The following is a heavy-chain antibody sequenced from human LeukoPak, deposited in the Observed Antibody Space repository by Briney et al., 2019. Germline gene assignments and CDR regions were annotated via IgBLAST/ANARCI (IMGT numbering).Heavy chain of an antibody. CDR2: IYYSGST. V-gene: IGHV4-59*08. D-gene: IGHD6-13*01. Sequence: PSETLSLTCTVSGGSISSYYWSWIRQPPGKGLEWIGYIYYSGSTNYNPSLKSRVTISVDTSKNQFSLKLSFVTAADTAVYYCARQIAAAGTRWFDPWGQGTLVTVSS. CDR1: GGSISSYY. CDR3: ARQIAAAGTRWFDP. J-gene: IGHJ5*02.